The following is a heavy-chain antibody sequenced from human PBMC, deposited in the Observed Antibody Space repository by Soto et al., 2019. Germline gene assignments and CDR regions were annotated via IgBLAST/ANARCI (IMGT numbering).Heavy chain of an antibody. D-gene: IGHD2-8*01. V-gene: IGHV3-21*01. Sequence: GGSLRLSCAASGFTFSSYSMNWVRQAPGKGLEWVSSISSSSSYIYYADSVKGRFTISRDNAKNSLYLQMNSLRAEDTAVYYCARLSGYCTNGVCYTGNYYYGMDVWGQGTTVTV. CDR3: ARLSGYCTNGVCYTGNYYYGMDV. CDR1: GFTFSSYS. CDR2: ISSSSSYI. J-gene: IGHJ6*02.